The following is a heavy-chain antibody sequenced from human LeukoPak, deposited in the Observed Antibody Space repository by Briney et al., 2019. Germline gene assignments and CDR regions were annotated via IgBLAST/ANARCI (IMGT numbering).Heavy chain of an antibody. CDR3: ARTTVAGTIQY. J-gene: IGHJ1*01. CDR2: ISRTGTSI. CDR1: GFTFSTFS. V-gene: IGHV3-21*01. D-gene: IGHD6-19*01. Sequence: SGGSLRLSCAASGFTFSTFSMAWVRQPPGQGLEWVSYISRTGTSIHNADSVRDRFTISRDNTKSALYLQMNTLRVEDSAVYFCARTTVAGTIQYWGQGSRVIVSS.